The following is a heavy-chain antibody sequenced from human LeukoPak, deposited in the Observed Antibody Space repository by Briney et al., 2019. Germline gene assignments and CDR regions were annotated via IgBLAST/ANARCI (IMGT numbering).Heavy chain of an antibody. D-gene: IGHD5-12*01. CDR3: ARAGSGYYVLDH. V-gene: IGHV4-59*01. J-gene: IGHJ4*02. Sequence: SETLSLTRTVSGGSIRSYYWSWIRQPPGKGLEWIGYIYYSGNTDSNPSLKSRVTISVDTSKNQFSLNLRSVTAADTAVYYCARAGSGYYVLDHWGQGTLVTVSS. CDR1: GGSIRSYY. CDR2: IYYSGNT.